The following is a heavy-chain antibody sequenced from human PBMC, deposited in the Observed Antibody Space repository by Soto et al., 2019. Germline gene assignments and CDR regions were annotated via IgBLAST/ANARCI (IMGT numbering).Heavy chain of an antibody. CDR3: ARRSDFWSGYYTSYYFDY. CDR2: IYPGDSDT. D-gene: IGHD3-3*01. Sequence: PGESLKISCNGSGYSFTSYWIGWVRQMPGKGLEWMGIIYPGDSDTRYSPSFQGQVTISADKSISTAYLQWSSLKASDTAMYYCARRSDFWSGYYTSYYFDYWGQGTLVTVSS. V-gene: IGHV5-51*01. CDR1: GYSFTSYW. J-gene: IGHJ4*02.